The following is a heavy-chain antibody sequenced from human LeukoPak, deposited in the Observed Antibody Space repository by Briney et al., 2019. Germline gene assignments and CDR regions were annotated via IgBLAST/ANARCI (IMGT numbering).Heavy chain of an antibody. CDR3: ARDTVVVGAFDI. Sequence: RASVTVSCKASGGTFSSYAISWVRQAPGQGLEWMGGIIPIFGTANYAQKFQGRVTITADESTSTAYMELSSLRSEDTAVYYCARDTVVVGAFDIWGQGTMVTVSS. V-gene: IGHV1-69*13. J-gene: IGHJ3*02. D-gene: IGHD3-22*01. CDR1: GGTFSSYA. CDR2: IIPIFGTA.